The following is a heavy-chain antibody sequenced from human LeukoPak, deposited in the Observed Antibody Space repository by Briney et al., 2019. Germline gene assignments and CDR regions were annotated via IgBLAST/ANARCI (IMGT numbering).Heavy chain of an antibody. CDR2: IKQDGSEK. CDR1: GFTFSSYW. CDR3: AKDGRSVVTAWSDY. D-gene: IGHD4-23*01. Sequence: GGSLRLSCAASGFTFSSYWMSWVRQAPGKGLEWVANIKQDGSEKYYVDSVKGRFTISRDNAKNSLYLQMNSLRAEDTAVYYCAKDGRSVVTAWSDYWGQGTLVTVSS. J-gene: IGHJ4*02. V-gene: IGHV3-7*03.